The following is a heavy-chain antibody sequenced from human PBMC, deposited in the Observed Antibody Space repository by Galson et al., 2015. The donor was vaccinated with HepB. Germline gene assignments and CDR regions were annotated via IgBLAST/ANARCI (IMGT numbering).Heavy chain of an antibody. J-gene: IGHJ4*02. CDR1: GYTFPDYG. CDR3: ARDTSYGDTSLFY. CDR2: ISAYNGKT. V-gene: IGHV1-18*01. Sequence: SVKVSCKASGYTFPDYGISWVRQAPGQGLEWMGWISAYNGKTNYAQKLQGRVTLTTDTSTNTVYMELRSLRSDDTAVHYCARDTSYGDTSLFYWGQGTLVAVSS. D-gene: IGHD4-17*01.